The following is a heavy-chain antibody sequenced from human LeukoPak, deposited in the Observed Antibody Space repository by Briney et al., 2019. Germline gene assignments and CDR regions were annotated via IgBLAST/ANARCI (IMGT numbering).Heavy chain of an antibody. Sequence: PGGSLRLSCAASGFTFSSYEMNWVRQAPGKGLEWVSYISNSGTAIYYADSVKGRFTISRDNAKSSLYLQMNSLRAEDTAVYYCARVRSSSSAYYYYYYGMDVWGQGTTVTVSS. CDR2: ISNSGTAI. V-gene: IGHV3-48*03. J-gene: IGHJ6*02. CDR3: ARVRSSSSAYYYYYYGMDV. CDR1: GFTFSSYE. D-gene: IGHD6-6*01.